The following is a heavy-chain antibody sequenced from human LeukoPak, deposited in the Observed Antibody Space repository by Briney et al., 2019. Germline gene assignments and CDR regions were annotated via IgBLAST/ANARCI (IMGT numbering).Heavy chain of an antibody. V-gene: IGHV3-30*18. J-gene: IGHJ4*02. CDR3: AKGNYYGPFDF. Sequence: GGSLKLSCAASGFTFSNYGMHRVRQAPGKGLEWVGVISYDGSNKYFADSVKGRFTISRDNSKNTLYLQMNSLRAEDTAVYYCAKGNYYGPFDFWGQGTLVTVSS. CDR1: GFTFSNYG. CDR2: ISYDGSNK. D-gene: IGHD3-10*01.